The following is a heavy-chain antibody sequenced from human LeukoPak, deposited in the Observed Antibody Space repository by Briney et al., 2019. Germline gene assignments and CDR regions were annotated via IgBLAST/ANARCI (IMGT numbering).Heavy chain of an antibody. CDR1: GFTVSSNY. CDR3: ARDLGSSTVTTAFDY. CDR2: IYSGGST. Sequence: GGSLRLSCAASGFTVSSNYMSWVRQAPGKGLEWVSVIYSGGSTYYADSVKGRFTISRDNANNLLHLQMDNLRAEDTAVYYCARDLGSSTVTTAFDYWGQGTLVTVSS. D-gene: IGHD4-17*01. J-gene: IGHJ4*02. V-gene: IGHV3-66*01.